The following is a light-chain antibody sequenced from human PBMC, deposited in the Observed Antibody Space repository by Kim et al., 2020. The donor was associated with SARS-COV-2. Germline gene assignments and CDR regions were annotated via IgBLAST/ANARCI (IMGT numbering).Light chain of an antibody. J-gene: IGKJ2*01. V-gene: IGKV1-33*01. Sequence: DIQMTQSPSSVSASVGDRVTITCQATQDVKFYLNWYQQKPGRAPKLLIYDASHLQTGVPSRFSGSGSGTDFTFTISSLQPGDVATYYSQQYDNVPPTFGQGTKLEI. CDR2: DAS. CDR1: QDVKFY. CDR3: QQYDNVPPT.